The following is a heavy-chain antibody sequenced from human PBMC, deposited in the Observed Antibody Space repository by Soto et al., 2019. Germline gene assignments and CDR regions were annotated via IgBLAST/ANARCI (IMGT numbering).Heavy chain of an antibody. V-gene: IGHV1-69*06. CDR3: ARDRSDIVVVPAAIPPGWYYYGMDV. D-gene: IGHD2-2*01. Sequence: QVQLVQSGAEVKKPGSSVKVSCKASGGTFSSYAISWVRQAPGQGLEWMGGIIPIFGTANYAQKFQGRVTITADKSTSTAYMELSSLRSEDTAVYYCARDRSDIVVVPAAIPPGWYYYGMDVWGQGTTVTVSS. CDR2: IIPIFGTA. CDR1: GGTFSSYA. J-gene: IGHJ6*02.